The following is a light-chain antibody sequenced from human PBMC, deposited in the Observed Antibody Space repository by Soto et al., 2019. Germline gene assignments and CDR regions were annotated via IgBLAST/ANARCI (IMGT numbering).Light chain of an antibody. V-gene: IGKV1-16*01. CDR2: AAT. CDR3: QHYQRYPPS. J-gene: IGKJ4*01. CDR1: HPININ. Sequence: DIQMTQSPSSLSASVGDRVTITCRASHPININLVWFQQKTGKAPKSLIYAATNLQSGVPSRFSGSVGGTDFSHTISSLQPEDVATYYCQHYQRYPPSFGGGTKLEIK.